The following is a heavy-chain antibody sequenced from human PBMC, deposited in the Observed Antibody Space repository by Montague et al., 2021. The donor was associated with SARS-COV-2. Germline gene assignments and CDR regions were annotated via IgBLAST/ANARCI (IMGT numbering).Heavy chain of an antibody. CDR1: GGSFGGYY. CDR3: ARQYCGDTNCYRREYYFDQ. CDR2: INDSGST. Sequence: SETLSLTFAVYGGSFGGYYWSWIRRPPGKGLGWIGEINDSGSTKYNPSLRSRFIMSVDRSKNQVSLKVNAVTAADTAVYFCARQYCGDTNCYRREYYFDQWGQGTLVTVSS. J-gene: IGHJ4*02. V-gene: IGHV4-34*01. D-gene: IGHD2-2*02.